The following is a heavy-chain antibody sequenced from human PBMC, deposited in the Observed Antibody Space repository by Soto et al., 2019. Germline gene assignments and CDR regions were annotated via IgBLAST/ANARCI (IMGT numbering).Heavy chain of an antibody. CDR2: IYYSGST. CDR1: GGSISSGGYY. D-gene: IGHD2-15*01. V-gene: IGHV4-31*03. J-gene: IGHJ6*02. Sequence: SETLSLTCTVSGGSISSGGYYWSWIRQHPGKGLEWIGYIYYSGSTYYNPSLKSRVTISVDTSKNQFSLKLSSVTAADTAVYYCARDLRVSGYCSGGSCKHRTYYYYGMDVWGQGTTVTVSS. CDR3: ARDLRVSGYCSGGSCKHRTYYYYGMDV.